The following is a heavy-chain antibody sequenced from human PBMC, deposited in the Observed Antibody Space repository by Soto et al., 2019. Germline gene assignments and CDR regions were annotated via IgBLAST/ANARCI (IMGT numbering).Heavy chain of an antibody. CDR3: ARDGPSYYYGSGSYDAFDI. CDR1: GFTFSSYS. V-gene: IGHV3-21*01. Sequence: EVQLVESGGGLVKPGGSLRLSCAASGFTFSSYSMNWVRQAPGKGLEWVSSISSSSSYIYYADSVKGRFTISRDNAKNSLYLQMNSLRAEDTAVCYCARDGPSYYYGSGSYDAFDIWGQGTMVTVSS. J-gene: IGHJ3*02. CDR2: ISSSSSYI. D-gene: IGHD3-10*01.